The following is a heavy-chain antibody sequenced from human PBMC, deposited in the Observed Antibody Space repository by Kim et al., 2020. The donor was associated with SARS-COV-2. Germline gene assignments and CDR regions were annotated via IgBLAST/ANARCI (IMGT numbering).Heavy chain of an antibody. V-gene: IGHV3-48*02. J-gene: IGHJ4*02. CDR2: ISSSSTI. Sequence: GGSLRLSCAASGFTFSSYSMNWVRQAPGKGLEWVSYISSSSTIYYADSVKGRFTISRDNAKNSLYLQMNSLRDEDTAVYYCARVSHSSGWLTDFDYWGQGTLVTVSS. CDR3: ARVSHSSGWLTDFDY. CDR1: GFTFSSYS. D-gene: IGHD6-19*01.